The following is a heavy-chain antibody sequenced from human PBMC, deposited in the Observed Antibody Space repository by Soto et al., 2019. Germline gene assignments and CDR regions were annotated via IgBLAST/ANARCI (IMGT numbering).Heavy chain of an antibody. D-gene: IGHD1-7*01. Sequence: TGGSLRLSCAASGFGFSDYYMSWIRQTPGRGLEWVAVITYDGSFQYYADSVKGRFTISRDNSKNTLSLHLNTLKPEDTAVYHCAKDRVGGTFYTPLAFWGQGTLVTVSS. CDR3: AKDRVGGTFYTPLAF. CDR2: ITYDGSFQ. CDR1: GFGFSDYY. V-gene: IGHV3-30*18. J-gene: IGHJ4*02.